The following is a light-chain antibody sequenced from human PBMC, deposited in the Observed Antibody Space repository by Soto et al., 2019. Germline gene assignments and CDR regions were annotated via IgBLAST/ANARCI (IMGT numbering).Light chain of an antibody. CDR3: EYYGNSIT. CDR1: QSISNNH. J-gene: IGKJ4*01. V-gene: IGKV3-20*01. CDR2: GTS. Sequence: ELVLTQSPGTLSLSPGEGVTLSCRASQSISNNHLAWYQQKPGQALRLLIHGTSNRATGIPDRFSGSGSGTDFTLTFSRLEPEDFAVYYCEYYGNSITFGGGTKVDIK.